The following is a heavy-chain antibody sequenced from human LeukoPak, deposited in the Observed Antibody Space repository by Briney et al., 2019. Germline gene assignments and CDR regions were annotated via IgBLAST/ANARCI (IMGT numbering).Heavy chain of an antibody. Sequence: GRSLRLSCAASGFTLSTYGMHWVRQAPGKGLEWVSSISYSGPYMFYADSVRGRFTISRDNAENSLFLQMNSLRAEDTAVYYCATDRGWRTSGYYLYYFEYWGQGTLVTYSS. CDR3: ATDRGWRTSGYYLYYFEY. V-gene: IGHV3-21*01. J-gene: IGHJ4*02. CDR2: ISYSGPYM. D-gene: IGHD3-3*01. CDR1: GFTLSTYG.